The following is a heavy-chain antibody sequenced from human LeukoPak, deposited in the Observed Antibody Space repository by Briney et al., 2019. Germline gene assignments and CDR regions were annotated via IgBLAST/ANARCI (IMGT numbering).Heavy chain of an antibody. V-gene: IGHV5-51*01. CDR3: ARPHDTGVVASGSGWSYFDF. D-gene: IGHD6-19*01. CDR2: INPPEGYT. CDR1: GYRFTNYW. Sequence: GESLKISCKGSGYRFTNYWIGWVRQMPGKGLEWMGIINPPEGYTRYSPSFQGQVTISTDTSIFTAYLQWSSLKASDTAIYYCARPHDTGVVASGSGWSYFDFWGQGTLITVSS. J-gene: IGHJ4*02.